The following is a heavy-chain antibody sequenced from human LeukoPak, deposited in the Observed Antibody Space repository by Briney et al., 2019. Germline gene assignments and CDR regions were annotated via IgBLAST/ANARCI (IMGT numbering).Heavy chain of an antibody. J-gene: IGHJ6*03. CDR3: SRLTHSYYSDTSGYYPYYYMDV. D-gene: IGHD3-22*01. V-gene: IGHV4-39*02. CDR1: AGSISSSDYY. CDR2: ISYSGNT. Sequence: SETLPLTCTVSAGSISSSDYYWGWIRQSPGKGLEWIGRISYSGNTYYNPSLKSRVTISVDTSKNHFSLRLSSVTAADTAVYYCSRLTHSYYSDTSGYYPYYYMDVWGEGTTVTVSS.